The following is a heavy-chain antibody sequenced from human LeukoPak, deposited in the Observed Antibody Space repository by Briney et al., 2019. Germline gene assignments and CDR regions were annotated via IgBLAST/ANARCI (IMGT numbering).Heavy chain of an antibody. J-gene: IGHJ2*01. D-gene: IGHD4-17*01. V-gene: IGHV3-53*01. CDR1: GFTVSSNY. CDR2: IYRGGST. CDR3: ARSPDYGDPYWYFDL. Sequence: PGGSLRLSCAASGFTVSSNYMSWVRQAPGKGLEWVSVIYRGGSTHYAGSVEGRFTISRDKSKNTVYLQLNSLRAEGTAVYYCARSPDYGDPYWYFDLWGRGTLVTVSS.